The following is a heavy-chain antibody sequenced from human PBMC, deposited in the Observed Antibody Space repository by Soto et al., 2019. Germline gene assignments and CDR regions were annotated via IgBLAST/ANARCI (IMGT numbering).Heavy chain of an antibody. D-gene: IGHD3-10*01. J-gene: IGHJ3*02. CDR1: GYTLTELS. V-gene: IGHV1-24*01. CDR2: FDPEDGET. CDR3: ATDRPSFPLYGCAFDI. Sequence: ASVKVSCKVSGYTLTELSMHWVRQAPGKGLEWMGGFDPEDGETIYAQKLQGRVTMTEDTSTDTAYMELSSLRSEDTAVYYCATDRPSFPLYGCAFDIWGGGTMVTV.